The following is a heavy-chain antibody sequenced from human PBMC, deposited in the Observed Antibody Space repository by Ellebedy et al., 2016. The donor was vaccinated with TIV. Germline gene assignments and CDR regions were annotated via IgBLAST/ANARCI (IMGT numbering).Heavy chain of an antibody. V-gene: IGHV3-66*01. Sequence: GESLKISCEASGFSVSTNYMTWVRQAPGKGLEWVSVIYSANNTHYADSVKGRFTISRDDASNSLFLQMNSLRADDTAVYYCARSGEHDSWGQGTLVTVSS. J-gene: IGHJ4*02. CDR3: ARSGEHDS. CDR2: IYSANNT. CDR1: GFSVSTNY. D-gene: IGHD1-26*01.